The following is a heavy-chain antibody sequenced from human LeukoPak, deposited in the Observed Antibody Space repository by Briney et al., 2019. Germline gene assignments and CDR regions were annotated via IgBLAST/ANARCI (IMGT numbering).Heavy chain of an antibody. V-gene: IGHV1-2*02. Sequence: ASVRVSCKASGYTFTGYYIHWVRQAPARGLEWMGWINPNNAVTVYAQKFQGRITMTRDTSISTAYMELSRLSSDDTAVYYCARDPGYTRGWPSFDPWGQGTQVTVSS. CDR3: ARDPGYTRGWPSFDP. CDR2: INPNNAVT. D-gene: IGHD6-19*01. CDR1: GYTFTGYY. J-gene: IGHJ5*02.